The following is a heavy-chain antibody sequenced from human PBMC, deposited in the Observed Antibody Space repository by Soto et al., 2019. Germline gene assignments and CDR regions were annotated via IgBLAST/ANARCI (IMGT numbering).Heavy chain of an antibody. Sequence: PGGSLRLSCAASGFTFSDYYMSWIRQAPGKGLEWVSYISSSGSTIYYADSVKGRFTISRDNAKNSLYLQMNSLRAEDTTVYYCARGYDFWSGYYTPFDYWGQGTLVTVSS. J-gene: IGHJ4*02. CDR1: GFTFSDYY. D-gene: IGHD3-3*01. V-gene: IGHV3-11*01. CDR2: ISSSGSTI. CDR3: ARGYDFWSGYYTPFDY.